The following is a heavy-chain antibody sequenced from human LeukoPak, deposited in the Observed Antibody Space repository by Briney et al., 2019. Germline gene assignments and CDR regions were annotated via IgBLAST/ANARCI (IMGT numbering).Heavy chain of an antibody. D-gene: IGHD6-6*01. Sequence: SETLSLTCAVDGGSFSGYYWSWIRQPQGKGLEWSGEINHSGSNNYNPSLKRGVTISVDTSKNQFSLKLSSVPAADTAVYYCACGLISSSPSYYYYMDLWAKGNTVPVSS. CDR2: INHSGSN. J-gene: IGHJ6*03. CDR1: GGSFSGYY. CDR3: ACGLISSSPSYYYYMDL. V-gene: IGHV4-34*01.